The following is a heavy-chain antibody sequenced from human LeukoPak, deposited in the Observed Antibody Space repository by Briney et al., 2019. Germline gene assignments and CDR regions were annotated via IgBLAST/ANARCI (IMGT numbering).Heavy chain of an antibody. CDR3: ARGGGPRDY. V-gene: IGHV3-21*01. Sequence: KPRGSLRLSCAASGFAFSSYFLTWVRQAPGKGLEWVSSISSSSSYIYYADSVKGRFTISRDNAKNSLYLQMNSLRAEDTAVYYCARGGGPRDYWGQGTLVTVSS. J-gene: IGHJ4*02. CDR2: ISSSSSYI. CDR1: GFAFSSYF. D-gene: IGHD4-23*01.